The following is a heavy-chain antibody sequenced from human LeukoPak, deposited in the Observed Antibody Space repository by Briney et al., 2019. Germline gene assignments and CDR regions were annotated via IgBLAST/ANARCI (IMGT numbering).Heavy chain of an antibody. CDR1: GGSFSGYY. Sequence: TCADYGGSFSGYYWSWIRQPPGKGLEWIGEINHSGSTNYNPSLKSRVTISVDTSKNQFSLKLSSVTAADTAVYYCARGLRGVVVVPAAMGKGFDYWGQGTLVTVSS. CDR2: INHSGST. V-gene: IGHV4-34*01. CDR3: ARGLRGVVVVPAAMGKGFDY. D-gene: IGHD2-2*01. J-gene: IGHJ4*02.